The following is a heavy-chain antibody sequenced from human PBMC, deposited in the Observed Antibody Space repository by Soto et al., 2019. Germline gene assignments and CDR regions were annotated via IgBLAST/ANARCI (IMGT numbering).Heavy chain of an antibody. D-gene: IGHD6-19*01. CDR2: ISASGDNA. V-gene: IGHV3-23*01. CDR3: AKFFVAGTRGYFDS. Sequence: EVQLLESGGGLVQPGGSLRLSCTASGFIFSSYTMSWVRQAPGKWLEWVSAISASGDNAYYADSVKGRFTISRDRSKSLYLQMKSLRAEDTAIYYCAKFFVAGTRGYFDSWGQGTLVTVSS. CDR1: GFIFSSYT. J-gene: IGHJ4*02.